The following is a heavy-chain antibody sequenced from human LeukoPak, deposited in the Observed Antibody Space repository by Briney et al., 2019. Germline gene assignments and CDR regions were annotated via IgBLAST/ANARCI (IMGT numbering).Heavy chain of an antibody. CDR2: ISSSGDRTL. J-gene: IGHJ4*02. D-gene: IGHD2-15*01. CDR1: GFTFSSYE. CDR3: ARECEGGGYRFDY. Sequence: GGSLRLSCAASGFTFSSYEMIWVRQAPGQGLEWLAYISSSGDRTLYCSASMRGRFTVSRDNAKNSLYLQMNILTIEDTAVYYCARECEGGGYRFDYWGQGSLVSVSS. V-gene: IGHV3-48*03.